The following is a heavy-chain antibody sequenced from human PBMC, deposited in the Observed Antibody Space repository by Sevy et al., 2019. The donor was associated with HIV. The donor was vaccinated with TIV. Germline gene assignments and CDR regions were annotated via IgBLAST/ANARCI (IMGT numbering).Heavy chain of an antibody. V-gene: IGHV3-7*01. Sequence: GGSLRLSCVASGFTLNSYWMSWVRQAPGKGLEWVANIKQDGSVKYYVNSVKGRFTISRDNARNLLYLQMNSLRVEDTAVYYCARDLRYSSGTAYLDYWGQGTLVTVSS. D-gene: IGHD6-19*01. CDR2: IKQDGSVK. CDR1: GFTLNSYW. J-gene: IGHJ4*02. CDR3: ARDLRYSSGTAYLDY.